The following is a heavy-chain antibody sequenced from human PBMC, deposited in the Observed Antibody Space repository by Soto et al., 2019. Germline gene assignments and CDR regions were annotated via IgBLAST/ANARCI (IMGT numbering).Heavy chain of an antibody. CDR3: ARSAAHYYYYGMDV. CDR1: GGSISSGDYY. Sequence: QVQLQESGPGLVKPSQTLSLTCTVSGGSISSGDYYWSWIRQPPGKGLEWIGYIYYSGSTYYNPSLKSRVTXXVXTXMNQFSLKLSSVTAADTAVYYCARSAAHYYYYGMDVWGQGTTVTVSS. D-gene: IGHD6-13*01. J-gene: IGHJ6*02. CDR2: IYYSGST. V-gene: IGHV4-30-4*01.